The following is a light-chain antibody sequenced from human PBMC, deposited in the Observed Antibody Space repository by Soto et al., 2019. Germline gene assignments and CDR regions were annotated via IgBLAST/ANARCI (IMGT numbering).Light chain of an antibody. CDR2: GAS. V-gene: IGKV3-15*01. Sequence: EIVMTQSPATLSVSSGERATLSCRASQNLSRNLAWYQQRPGQSPRLLIHGASTRATGVPARFSGSGSGTXXXLXXXXLQSXDFAXXXXXQYDRWPLTFGQATTLQIK. CDR1: QNLSRN. J-gene: IGKJ2*01. CDR3: XQYDRWPLT.